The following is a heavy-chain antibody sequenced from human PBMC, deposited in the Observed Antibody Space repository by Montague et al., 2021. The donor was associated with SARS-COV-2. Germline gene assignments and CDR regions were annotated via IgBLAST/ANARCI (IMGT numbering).Heavy chain of an antibody. V-gene: IGHV6-1*01. D-gene: IGHD2-2*01. CDR2: TYFGFKRNN. CDR3: ARIPVGSKYYLDF. J-gene: IGHJ4*02. Sequence: CAISGDSDGVKIASRRWDRQTSSRDLQRQRRTYFGFKRNNDYAESVKSRITIDPDTSKHQFSLHLNSVTPEDTAVYYCARIPVGSKYYLDFWGRGTLVTVAS. CDR1: GDSDGVKIAS.